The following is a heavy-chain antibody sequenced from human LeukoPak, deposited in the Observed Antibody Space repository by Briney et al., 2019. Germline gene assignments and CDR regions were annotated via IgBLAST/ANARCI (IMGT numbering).Heavy chain of an antibody. CDR3: ARGRYRLNYYYYYMDV. Sequence: SETLSLTCAVYGGSFSGYYWSWIRQPPGKGLEWIGEINHSGSTNYSPSLKSRVTISVDTSKNQFSLKLSSVTAADTAVYYCARGRYRLNYYYYYMDVWGKGTTVTVSS. CDR1: GGSFSGYY. CDR2: INHSGST. J-gene: IGHJ6*03. D-gene: IGHD2-8*01. V-gene: IGHV4-34*01.